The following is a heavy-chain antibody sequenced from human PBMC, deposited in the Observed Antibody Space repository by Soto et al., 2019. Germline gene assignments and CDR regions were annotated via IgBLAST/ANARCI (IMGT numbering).Heavy chain of an antibody. D-gene: IGHD6-19*01. CDR1: GFTFSSYA. CDR2: ISGSGGST. CDR3: AKDGSGWYYFDY. V-gene: IGHV3-23*01. Sequence: EVQLLESGGGLVQPGGSLRLSCAASGFTFSSYAMSWVRQAPGKGLEWVSAISGSGGSTYYADSVKGRFTISRDNSKNTLYLQLNSLRAEDTAVYYCAKDGSGWYYFDYWGQGTLVTVSS. J-gene: IGHJ4*02.